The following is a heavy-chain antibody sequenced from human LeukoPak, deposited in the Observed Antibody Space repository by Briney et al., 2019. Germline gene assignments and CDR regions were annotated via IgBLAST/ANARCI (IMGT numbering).Heavy chain of an antibody. J-gene: IGHJ4*02. CDR1: GVTFTGYE. D-gene: IGHD3-10*01. CDR2: IYSSGYTI. CDR3: ARARGVHFDY. V-gene: IGHV3-48*03. Sequence: GGSLTLTCAASGVTFTGYEMNWVRQAPGKGLEWVSYIYSSGYTIYYADSVKGRFIISRDNAKNSLYLQINSLRAEDTAVYYCARARGVHFDYWGQGTLVTVSS.